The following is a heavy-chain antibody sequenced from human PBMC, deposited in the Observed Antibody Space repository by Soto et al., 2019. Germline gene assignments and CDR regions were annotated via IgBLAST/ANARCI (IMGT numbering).Heavy chain of an antibody. D-gene: IGHD3-3*01. CDR3: AKDQAIYDFWSGYYLV. Sequence: EVQLLESGGGLVQPGGSLRLSCAASGFTFSSYAMSWVRQAPGKGLEWVSAISGSGGSTYYADSVKGRFTISRDNYKNTLYLQMNSLRAEDTAVYYCAKDQAIYDFWSGYYLVWGQGTLVTVSS. CDR2: ISGSGGST. CDR1: GFTFSSYA. J-gene: IGHJ4*02. V-gene: IGHV3-23*01.